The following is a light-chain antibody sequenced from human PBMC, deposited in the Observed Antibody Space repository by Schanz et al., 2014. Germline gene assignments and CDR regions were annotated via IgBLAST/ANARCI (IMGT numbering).Light chain of an antibody. CDR2: EVS. J-gene: IGLJ3*02. V-gene: IGLV2-8*01. CDR3: SSYVGSYNWV. CDR1: SSDVGGYNY. Sequence: QSALTQPPSASGSPGQSVTISCTGTSSDVGGYNYVSWYQQYPGKAPKLMIYEVSTRPSGVPDRFSGSKSGNTASLTVSGLQAEDEADYYCSSYVGSYNWVFGGGTKLTVL.